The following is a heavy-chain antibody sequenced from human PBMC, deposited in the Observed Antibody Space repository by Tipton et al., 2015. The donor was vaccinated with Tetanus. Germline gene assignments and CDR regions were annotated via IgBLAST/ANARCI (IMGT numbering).Heavy chain of an antibody. J-gene: IGHJ4*02. CDR2: MHPNSGNT. D-gene: IGHD3-22*01. V-gene: IGHV1-8*01. CDR1: GYTFTSYD. Sequence: QLVQSGAEVKKPGASVKVSCKASGYTFTSYDINWVRQATGQGLEWMGWMHPNSGNTGYAQKFQGRVTMTRNTSISTAYMELSSLRSEDTAVYYCARGANLYYDSSGYLIRWGQGTLVTVSS. CDR3: ARGANLYYDSSGYLIR.